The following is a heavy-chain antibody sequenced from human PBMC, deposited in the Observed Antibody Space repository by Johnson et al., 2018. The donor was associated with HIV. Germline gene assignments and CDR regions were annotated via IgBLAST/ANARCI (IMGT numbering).Heavy chain of an antibody. V-gene: IGHV3-30-3*01. D-gene: IGHD3-22*01. Sequence: QVQLVESGGGVVQPGRSLRLSCAASGFTFSSYAVHWVRQAPGKGLEWVAVISYDGNNKHYADSVQGRFTISRDSSKNTLNLQMSSLRAEDTAVYFCARGGPYYYDSSGYGAFDIWGQGTMVTVSS. CDR2: ISYDGNNK. CDR1: GFTFSSYA. CDR3: ARGGPYYYDSSGYGAFDI. J-gene: IGHJ3*02.